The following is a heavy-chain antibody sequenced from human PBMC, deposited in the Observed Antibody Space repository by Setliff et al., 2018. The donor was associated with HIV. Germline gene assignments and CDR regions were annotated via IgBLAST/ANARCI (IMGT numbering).Heavy chain of an antibody. V-gene: IGHV5-51*01. CDR2: IYPGDFVT. J-gene: IGHJ5*01. CDR3: ARVFSAGWFDS. Sequence: GESLKISCQASGYSFTNYWIGWVRQMPGKGLEWIGVIYPGDFVTRYGPSFQGQVFISADRSITTAYLQWSSLRASDTAMYYCARVFSAGWFDSWGQGTLVTVSS. D-gene: IGHD6-13*01. CDR1: GYSFTNYW.